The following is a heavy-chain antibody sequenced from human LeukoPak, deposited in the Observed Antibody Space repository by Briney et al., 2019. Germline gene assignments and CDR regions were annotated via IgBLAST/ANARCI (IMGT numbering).Heavy chain of an antibody. CDR3: ARRSTSWNYFDY. CDR2: IIPIFGTA. D-gene: IGHD2-2*01. Sequence: SVKVSCKASGGTFSSYAISWVRQAPGQGLEWMGGIIPIFGTANYAQKFQGRVTITADESTSTAYMELSSLRSEDTAVYYCARRSTSWNYFDYWGQGTLVTVSS. CDR1: GGTFSSYA. J-gene: IGHJ4*02. V-gene: IGHV1-69*13.